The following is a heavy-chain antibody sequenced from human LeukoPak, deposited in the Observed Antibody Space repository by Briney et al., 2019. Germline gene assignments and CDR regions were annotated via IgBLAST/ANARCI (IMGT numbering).Heavy chain of an antibody. Sequence: ASVKVSCKASGYTFTSYDINWVRQATGQGLEWMGWMNPNSGNTGYAQKFQGRVTMTRNTSISTAYMELSSLRSEDTAVYYCAGTRSGRITIFGVVIIKGDYFDYWGQGTLVTVSS. CDR1: GYTFTSYD. CDR2: MNPNSGNT. V-gene: IGHV1-8*01. J-gene: IGHJ4*02. CDR3: AGTRSGRITIFGVVIIKGDYFDY. D-gene: IGHD3-3*01.